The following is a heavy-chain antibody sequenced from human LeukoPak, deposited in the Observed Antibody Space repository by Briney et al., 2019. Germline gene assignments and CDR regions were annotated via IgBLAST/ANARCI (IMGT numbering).Heavy chain of an antibody. CDR3: ASAVADTRNAFDI. Sequence: PGGSLRLSCAASGFTFSSYWIHWVRQPHGKGLVWDSRISGDGSNTNYADSVKGRFTISRDNAKNTLYLQIDSLRAEDTAVYYCASAVADTRNAFDIWGRGTTVTVSS. J-gene: IGHJ3*02. D-gene: IGHD6-19*01. CDR1: GFTFSSYW. CDR2: ISGDGSNT. V-gene: IGHV3-74*01.